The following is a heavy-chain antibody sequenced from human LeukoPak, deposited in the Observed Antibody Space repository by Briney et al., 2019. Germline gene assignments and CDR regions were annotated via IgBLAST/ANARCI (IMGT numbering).Heavy chain of an antibody. J-gene: IGHJ4*02. CDR1: GFSFSSYA. CDR2: IAYDGSNI. V-gene: IGHV3-30*04. D-gene: IGHD6-19*01. CDR3: AKDSSLAGIDY. Sequence: GGSLRLSCAASGFSFSSYAMHWVRQAPGKGLEWVAVIAYDGSNIYYADSVKGRFTISRDSSKNTLYLQMNSLRAEDTAVYYCAKDSSLAGIDYWGQGTLVTVSS.